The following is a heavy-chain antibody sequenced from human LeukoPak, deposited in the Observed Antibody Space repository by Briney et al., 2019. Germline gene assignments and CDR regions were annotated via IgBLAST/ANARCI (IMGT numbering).Heavy chain of an antibody. D-gene: IGHD3-10*01. CDR1: GFTFSNYW. Sequence: GGSLRLSRAASGFTFSNYWMTWVRQAPGQGPEFLANIKPTGSETYYVDPVKGRFTISRDNAKNLLFLQMNSLRGEDTALYYCGGFGYEAAVDLWGRGTLVTVSS. J-gene: IGHJ4*02. CDR3: GGFGYEAAVDL. V-gene: IGHV3-7*01. CDR2: IKPTGSET.